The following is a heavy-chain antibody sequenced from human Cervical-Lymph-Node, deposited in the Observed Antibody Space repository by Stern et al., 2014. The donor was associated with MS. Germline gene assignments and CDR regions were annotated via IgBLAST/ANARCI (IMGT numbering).Heavy chain of an antibody. CDR1: GDSISNDNW. CDR3: ARDQGFQLMNS. CDR2: GYHTWSA. V-gene: IGHV4-4*02. J-gene: IGHJ4*02. Sequence: QLQLQESGPGLVRPSGTLSLTCAVSGDSISNDNWWSWVRQPPGKGLEWMGEGYHTWSANYDPSLKSRVTISVDKPKNQFPLRLTSMTAADTAVYYCARDQGFQLMNSWGQGTLVIVSS. D-gene: IGHD2-2*01.